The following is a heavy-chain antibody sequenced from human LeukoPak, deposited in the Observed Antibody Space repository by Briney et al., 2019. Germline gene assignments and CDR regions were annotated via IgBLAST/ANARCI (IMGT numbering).Heavy chain of an antibody. J-gene: IGHJ6*02. D-gene: IGHD2-2*01. CDR2: IYYSGST. V-gene: IGHV4-39*07. CDR3: ARSIVVVPAAKSYYYYGMDV. Sequence: SETLSLTCTVSGGSISSSSYYWGWIRQPPGKGLEWIGSIYYSGSTYYNPSLKSRVTISVDTSKNQFSLKLSSVTAADTAVYYCARSIVVVPAAKSYYYYGMDVWGQGTTVTVSS. CDR1: GGSISSSSYY.